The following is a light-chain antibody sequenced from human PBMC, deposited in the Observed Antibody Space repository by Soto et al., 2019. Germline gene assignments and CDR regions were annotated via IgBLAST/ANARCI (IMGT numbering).Light chain of an antibody. J-gene: IGKJ5*01. CDR1: QRIYTY. CDR2: AAS. V-gene: IGKV1-39*01. CDR3: QHSYSPIT. Sequence: DIQVRRFPSSLSASVGDRGSITCRASQRIYTYLNWYPQKPGKAPKLLIYAASSLQSGVPSRFSGSGSGTDYTRTISSLQPAEFAPYYCQHSYSPITSGQGTRLEI.